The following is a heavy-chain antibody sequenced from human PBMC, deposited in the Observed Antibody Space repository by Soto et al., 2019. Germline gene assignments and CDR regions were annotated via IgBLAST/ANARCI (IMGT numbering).Heavy chain of an antibody. D-gene: IGHD4-4*01. CDR3: ARASQTVEMATMTTRWAPTR. J-gene: IGHJ4*02. V-gene: IGHV1-69*13. CDR2: IIPIFGTA. CDR1: GGTFSSYA. Sequence: VASVKVSCKASGGTFSSYASSWVRQAPGQRLEWMGGIIPIFGTANYAQKFQGRVTITADESTSTAYMELSSLRSEDTAVYYCARASQTVEMATMTTRWAPTRWGQGTLVTVSS.